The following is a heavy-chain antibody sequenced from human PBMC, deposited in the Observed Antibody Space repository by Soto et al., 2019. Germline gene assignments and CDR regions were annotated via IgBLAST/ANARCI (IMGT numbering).Heavy chain of an antibody. V-gene: IGHV3-9*01. CDR1: GFTFDDYA. Sequence: EVQLVESGGGLVQPGRSPRLSCAASGFTFDDYAMHWVRQAPGKGLEWVSGISWNSGSIGYADSVKGRFTISRDNAKNSLYLQMNSLRAEDTALYYCAKKEGSSYWYFDLWGRGTLVTVSS. D-gene: IGHD6-19*01. CDR2: ISWNSGSI. CDR3: AKKEGSSYWYFDL. J-gene: IGHJ2*01.